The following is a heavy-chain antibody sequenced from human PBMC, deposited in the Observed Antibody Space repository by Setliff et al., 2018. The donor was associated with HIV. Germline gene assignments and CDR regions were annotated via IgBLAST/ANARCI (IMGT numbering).Heavy chain of an antibody. CDR1: GFTLSTYG. V-gene: IGHV3-30*02. J-gene: IGHJ4*02. CDR2: VHYNGNDK. D-gene: IGHD1-20*01. CDR3: AKDKGGYNWNYFDY. Sequence: LKISCATSGFTLSTYGMHWVRQAPGKGLEWVARVHYNGNDKFYVDSVKGRFTISRDNSENTLYLQMDGLRAEGTAVYYCAKDKGGYNWNYFDYWGPGTQVTVSS.